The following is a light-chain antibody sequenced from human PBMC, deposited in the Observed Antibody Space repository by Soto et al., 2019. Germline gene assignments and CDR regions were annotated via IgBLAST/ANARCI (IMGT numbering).Light chain of an antibody. Sequence: QSALTQPPSASGSHGQSVTISCTGTSTDVGAYNYVSWYQQHPGKAPKLMIYEVTKRPSGVPDRFSGSKSGNTASLTVSGLQTEDEADYYCGSHAGNSNLVFGGGTKLTVL. J-gene: IGLJ3*02. CDR1: STDVGAYNY. V-gene: IGLV2-8*01. CDR3: GSHAGNSNLV. CDR2: EVT.